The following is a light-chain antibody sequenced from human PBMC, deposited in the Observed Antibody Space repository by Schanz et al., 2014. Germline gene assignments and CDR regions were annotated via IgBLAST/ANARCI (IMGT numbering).Light chain of an antibody. CDR2: GNN. CDR3: QSYDSSLSGSV. V-gene: IGLV1-40*01. Sequence: QSVLTQPPSVSGAPGQRVTISCTGSRSNIGAGYDVHWYQHLPGTAPKLLIYGNNNRPSGVPDRFSVSKSGTSASLAITGLQAEDETHYYCQSYDSSLSGSVFGGGTKLTVL. CDR1: RSNIGAGYD. J-gene: IGLJ3*02.